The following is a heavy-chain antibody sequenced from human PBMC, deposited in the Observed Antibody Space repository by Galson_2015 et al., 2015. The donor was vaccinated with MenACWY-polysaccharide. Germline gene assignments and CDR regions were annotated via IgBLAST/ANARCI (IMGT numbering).Heavy chain of an antibody. D-gene: IGHD1-26*01. CDR2: ITDSGSST. CDR3: AKGGREVDNWLDP. V-gene: IGHV3-23*01. CDR1: GFTLSSYV. Sequence: SLRLSCAASGFTLSSYVMSWVRQAPGRGLEWVSSITDSGSSTYYVDSVKGRFTISRDNSKNTLFLQMNSLRADDTAVYYCAKGGREVDNWLDPWGQGALVTVSS. J-gene: IGHJ5*02.